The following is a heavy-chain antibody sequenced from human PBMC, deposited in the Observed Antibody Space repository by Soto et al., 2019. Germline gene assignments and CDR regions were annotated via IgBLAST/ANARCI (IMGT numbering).Heavy chain of an antibody. V-gene: IGHV3-23*01. D-gene: IGHD4-17*01. J-gene: IGHJ4*02. CDR3: AKDGYGDRPYYFDY. CDR2: IGGRGGST. Sequence: EVQLLESGGGLVQPGGSLRLSCAASGFTFSTYALNWVRQAPGKGLEWVSAIGGRGGSTYFADSVKGRFSISRDSSKNTLYLQMNSLRAEDTVVYYCAKDGYGDRPYYFDYWGQGTLVTVSS. CDR1: GFTFSTYA.